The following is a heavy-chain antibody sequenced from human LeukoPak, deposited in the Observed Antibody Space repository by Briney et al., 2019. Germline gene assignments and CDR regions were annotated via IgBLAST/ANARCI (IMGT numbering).Heavy chain of an antibody. D-gene: IGHD3-10*01. Sequence: GGSLRPSCAASGFTFSSYWMSWVRQAPGKGLEWVANIKQDGSEKYYVDSVKGRFTISRDNAKNSLYLQMNSLRAEDTAVYYCARVQLLWFGELPTFDPWGQGTLVTVSS. J-gene: IGHJ5*02. CDR1: GFTFSSYW. CDR2: IKQDGSEK. CDR3: ARVQLLWFGELPTFDP. V-gene: IGHV3-7*03.